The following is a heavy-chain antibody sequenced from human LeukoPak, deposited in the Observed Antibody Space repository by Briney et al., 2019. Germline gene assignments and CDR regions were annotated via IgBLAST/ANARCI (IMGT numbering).Heavy chain of an antibody. J-gene: IGHJ2*01. D-gene: IGHD3-16*01. CDR3: ARHPWGVGTPQRYFDL. Sequence: PSETLSLTCTVSGGSISSNSCYWGWIRQPPGKGLEWVGCLFYSGSTFYNPSLKSRVTISVDTSKNQFSLRLSSVTAADTAVDFCARHPWGVGTPQRYFDLWGRGTLVTVSS. V-gene: IGHV4-39*01. CDR2: LFYSGST. CDR1: GGSISSNSCY.